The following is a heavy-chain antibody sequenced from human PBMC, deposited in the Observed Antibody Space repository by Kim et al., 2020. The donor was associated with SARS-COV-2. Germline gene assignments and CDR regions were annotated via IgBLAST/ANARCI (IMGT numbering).Heavy chain of an antibody. V-gene: IGHV1-2*06. CDR2: INPNSGGT. D-gene: IGHD3-16*01. CDR1: GYTFTGYY. J-gene: IGHJ5*02. CDR3: ARGRGKTDRGERYNWFDP. Sequence: ASVKVSCKASGYTFTGYYMHWVRQAPGQGLEWMGRINPNSGGTNYAQKFQGRVTMTRDTSISTAYMELSRLRSDDTAVYYCARGRGKTDRGERYNWFDPWGQGTLVTVSS.